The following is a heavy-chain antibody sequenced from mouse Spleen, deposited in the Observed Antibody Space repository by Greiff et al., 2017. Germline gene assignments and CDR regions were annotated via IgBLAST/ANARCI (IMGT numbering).Heavy chain of an antibody. V-gene: IGHV1-19*01. CDR2: INPYNGGT. D-gene: IGHD1-1*01. Sequence: EVQRVESGPVLVKPGASVKMSCKASGYTFTDYYMNWVKQSHGKSLEWIGVINPYNGGTSYNQKFKGKATLTVDKSSSTAYMELNSLTSEDSAVYYCANYYGSSTGLYYYAMDYWGQGTSVTVSS. CDR1: GYTFTDYY. CDR3: ANYYGSSTGLYYYAMDY. J-gene: IGHJ4*01.